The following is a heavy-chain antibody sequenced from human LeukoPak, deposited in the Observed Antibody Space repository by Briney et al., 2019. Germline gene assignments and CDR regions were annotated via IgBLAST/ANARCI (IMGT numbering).Heavy chain of an antibody. CDR2: INTNTGNP. J-gene: IGHJ4*02. D-gene: IGHD3-3*01. CDR1: GYTFTTHG. V-gene: IGHV7-4-1*02. Sequence: ASVKVSCKASGYTFTTHGVNWVRQAPGQGLEWMGWINTNTGNPTYGQGFTGRFVFSLDTSVSTAYLEISSLKADDTAIYYCARMGQGGGYYLDYWAQGTLVTVSS. CDR3: ARMGQGGGYYLDY.